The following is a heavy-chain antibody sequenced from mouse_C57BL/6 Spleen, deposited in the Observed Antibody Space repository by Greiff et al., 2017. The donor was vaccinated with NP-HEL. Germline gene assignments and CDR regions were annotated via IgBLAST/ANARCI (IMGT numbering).Heavy chain of an antibody. CDR3: ARTRHYYGSSYWYFDV. Sequence: EVKLVESGGGLVKPGGSLKLSCAASGFTFSDYGMHWVRQAPEKGLEWVAYISSGSSTIYYADTVKGRFTISRGNAKNTLFLQMTSLRSEDTAMYYCARTRHYYGSSYWYFDVWGTGTTVTVSS. D-gene: IGHD1-1*01. CDR2: ISSGSSTI. V-gene: IGHV5-17*01. CDR1: GFTFSDYG. J-gene: IGHJ1*03.